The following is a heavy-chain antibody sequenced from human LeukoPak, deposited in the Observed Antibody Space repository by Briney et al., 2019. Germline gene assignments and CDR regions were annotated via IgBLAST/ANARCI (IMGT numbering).Heavy chain of an antibody. CDR1: GFTFTSYT. J-gene: IGHJ5*02. D-gene: IGHD3-9*01. V-gene: IGHV3-7*01. Sequence: GGSLRLSCVASGFTFTSYTMSWARQAPGKGLEWVAKMKEDGSEIYYADSMKGRFTICRDNAKNSLCLQMSSLTVDDTAVYYCARGGARYLDSWGQGTLVTVSS. CDR2: MKEDGSEI. CDR3: ARGGARYLDS.